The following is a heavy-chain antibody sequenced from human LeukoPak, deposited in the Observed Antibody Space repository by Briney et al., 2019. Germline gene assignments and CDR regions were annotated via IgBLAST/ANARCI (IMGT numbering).Heavy chain of an antibody. CDR2: ISGSGGST. V-gene: IGHV3-23*01. D-gene: IGHD6-19*01. J-gene: IGHJ4*02. CDR1: GFTFSSYA. CDR3: AKDLSVWRQWPSRSFDY. Sequence: TGGSLRLSCAASGFTFSSYAMSWVRQAPGKGVEWVSAISGSGGSTYYADSVKGRFTISRDNSKNTLYLQMNSLRAEDTAVYYCAKDLSVWRQWPSRSFDYWGQGTLVTVSS.